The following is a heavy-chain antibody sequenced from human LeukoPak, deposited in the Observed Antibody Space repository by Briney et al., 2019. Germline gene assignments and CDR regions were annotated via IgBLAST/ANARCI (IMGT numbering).Heavy chain of an antibody. CDR1: GGSFGGYY. J-gene: IGHJ4*02. CDR2: INHSGST. CDR3: ARGVYYYGSGSMPFDY. V-gene: IGHV4-34*01. D-gene: IGHD3-10*01. Sequence: SETLSLTCAVYGGSFGGYYWSWIRQPPGKGLEWIGEINHSGSTNYNPSLKSRVTISVDTSKNQFSLKLSSVTAADTAVYYCARGVYYYGSGSMPFDYWGQGTLVTVSS.